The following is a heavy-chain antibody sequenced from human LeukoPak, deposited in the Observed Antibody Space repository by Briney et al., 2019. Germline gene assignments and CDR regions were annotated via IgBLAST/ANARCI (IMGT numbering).Heavy chain of an antibody. D-gene: IGHD3-22*01. V-gene: IGHV2-5*02. CDR3: AHTKRTLIVVADDTFDP. Sequence: SGPTLVKPTQTLTLTCIFSGFSLSTSGVGVAWIRQPPGKALEWLALIFWDDDKRYSPSLKNRLTITKDTSKNQVVLTMTNMDPVDTATYYCAHTKRTLIVVADDTFDPWGQGTMVTVSS. CDR1: GFSLSTSGVG. CDR2: IFWDDDK. J-gene: IGHJ3*01.